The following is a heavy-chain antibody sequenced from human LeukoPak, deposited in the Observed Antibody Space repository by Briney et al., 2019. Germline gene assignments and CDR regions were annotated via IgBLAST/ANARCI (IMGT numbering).Heavy chain of an antibody. J-gene: IGHJ4*02. CDR2: SYDGSNK. V-gene: IGHV3-30*18. CDR3: MKESCSDSSCYNYFDY. D-gene: IGHD2-15*01. Sequence: SYDGSNKYYADSVKGRFTISRDNSKNTLYLQMNSLRAEDTAVYYCMKESCSDSSCYNYFDYWGQGTLVTVSS.